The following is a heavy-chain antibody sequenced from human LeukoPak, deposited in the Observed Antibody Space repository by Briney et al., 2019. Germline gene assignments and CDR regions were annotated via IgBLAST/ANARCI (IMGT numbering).Heavy chain of an antibody. J-gene: IGHJ4*02. CDR1: GYSISSASY. V-gene: IGHV4-38-2*01. CDR2: IYHSGST. D-gene: IGHD2-21*01. CDR3: ARHIAILGSKSPRHPYYFDY. Sequence: SETLSLTCAVSGYSISSASYWGWIRQPPGKGLEWIGNIYHSGSTYYNPSLKSRVTISVDTSKNQFSLKLSSVTAADTAVYYCARHIAILGSKSPRHPYYFDYWGQGTLVTVSS.